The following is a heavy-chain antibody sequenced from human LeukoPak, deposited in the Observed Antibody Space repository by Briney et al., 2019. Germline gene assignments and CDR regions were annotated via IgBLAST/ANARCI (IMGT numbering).Heavy chain of an antibody. CDR2: IYTSGST. CDR1: GGSISSYY. V-gene: IGHV4-4*07. CDR3: ARENSGSYREFDY. J-gene: IGHJ4*02. Sequence: SSKTLSLTCTVSGGSISSYYWSWIRQPAGKGLEWIGRIYTSGSTNYNASLKSRVSMSVDTSKSQFSLRLSSVTAADTAVFYCARENSGSYREFDYWGQGTLVTVSS. D-gene: IGHD1-26*01.